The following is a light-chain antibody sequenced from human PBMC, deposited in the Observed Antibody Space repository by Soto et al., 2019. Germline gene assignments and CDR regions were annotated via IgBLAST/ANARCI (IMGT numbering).Light chain of an antibody. CDR1: QSITTW. J-gene: IGKJ1*01. V-gene: IGKV1-39*01. CDR2: AAS. CDR3: QQSYSSPPT. Sequence: DIQMTQCPSTVSAYVGASVTSTCRASQSITTWLAWYQQKPGKAPKLLIFAASSLQSGVPSRFSGSRSGPDFTLTISSLQPEDFATYYCQQSYSSPPTFGQGTKVDIK.